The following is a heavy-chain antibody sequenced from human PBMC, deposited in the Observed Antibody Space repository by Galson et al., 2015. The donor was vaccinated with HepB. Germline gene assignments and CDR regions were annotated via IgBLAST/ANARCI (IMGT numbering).Heavy chain of an antibody. D-gene: IGHD1/OR15-1a*01. J-gene: IGHJ1*01. CDR2: ISGSGSST. CDR3: AKAVTTRGGYFQH. Sequence: SLRLSCAASGFTFSSYAMSWVRQAPGKGLEWVSAISGSGSSTYYADSVKGRFTISRDNSKNTLYLQMNSLRAEDTAVYYCAKAVTTRGGYFQHWGQGTLVTVSS. CDR1: GFTFSSYA. V-gene: IGHV3-23*01.